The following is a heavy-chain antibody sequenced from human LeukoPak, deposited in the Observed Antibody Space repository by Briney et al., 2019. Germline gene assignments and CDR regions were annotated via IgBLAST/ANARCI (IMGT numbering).Heavy chain of an antibody. V-gene: IGHV4-4*07. CDR2: IYTIVTT. D-gene: IGHD6-13*01. CDR3: ARAFGGSSSWSDYYYYYMDV. J-gene: IGHJ6*03. CDR1: GGSISSYC. Sequence: KPSETLSLTCTVSGGSISSYCCSWIRQPAPKGLGWIGRIYTIVTTNYNPSLKSRVTMSVDTSKNQFSVKLSYVTAADTAVYYCARAFGGSSSWSDYYYYYMDVWGKGTTVTVSS.